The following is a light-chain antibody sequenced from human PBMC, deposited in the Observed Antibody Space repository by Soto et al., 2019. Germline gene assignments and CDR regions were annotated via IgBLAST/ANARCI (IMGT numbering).Light chain of an antibody. Sequence: EILMTQSPATLSVSPGERATLSCRASQSVSRNVAWYQQKHGQAPRLLIYGASTRAAGIPARFSCSGSGTEFALTISSPQSDEFSAYYCQHLTTWPPWTLGQGTKVE. CDR3: QHLTTWPPWT. CDR1: QSVSRN. V-gene: IGKV3-15*01. J-gene: IGKJ1*01. CDR2: GAS.